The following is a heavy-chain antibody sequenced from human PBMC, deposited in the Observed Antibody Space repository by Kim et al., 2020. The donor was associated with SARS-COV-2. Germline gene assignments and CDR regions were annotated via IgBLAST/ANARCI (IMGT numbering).Heavy chain of an antibody. CDR3: ASPIAAANAFDI. V-gene: IGHV4-39*01. J-gene: IGHJ3*02. Sequence: YYNPSLKSRVTISVDTSKNQFSLKLSSVTAADTAVYYCASPIAAANAFDIWGQGTMVTVSS. D-gene: IGHD6-13*01.